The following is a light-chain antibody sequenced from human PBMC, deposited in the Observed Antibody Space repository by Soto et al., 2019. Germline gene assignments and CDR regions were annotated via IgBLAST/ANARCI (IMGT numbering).Light chain of an antibody. CDR2: LDS. Sequence: DIVMTQSPLSLPVTPGEPASISCRSSQSLLHSNGYNYLDWYLQKPGQSPQLLIYLDSNRAAGVPDRLSGSGSGTDFTLKISRVEAEDVGVYYCMQALQTPYTFGQGTKLEIK. CDR3: MQALQTPYT. J-gene: IGKJ2*01. V-gene: IGKV2-28*01. CDR1: QSLLHSNGYNY.